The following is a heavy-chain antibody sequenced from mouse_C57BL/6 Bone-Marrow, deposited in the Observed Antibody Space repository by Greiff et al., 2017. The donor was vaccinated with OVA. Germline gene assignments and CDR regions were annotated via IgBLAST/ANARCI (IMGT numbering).Heavy chain of an antibody. V-gene: IGHV2-6*01. CDR3: ASSYYYGSSFPFAY. CDR2: IWGVGST. Sequence: VKLMESGPGLVAPSQSLSITCTVSGFSLTSYGVDWVRQSPGKGLEWLGVIWGVGSTNYNSALKSRLSISKDNSKSQVFLKMNSLQTDDTAMYYCASSYYYGSSFPFAYWGQGTLVTVSA. J-gene: IGHJ3*01. CDR1: GFSLTSYG. D-gene: IGHD1-1*01.